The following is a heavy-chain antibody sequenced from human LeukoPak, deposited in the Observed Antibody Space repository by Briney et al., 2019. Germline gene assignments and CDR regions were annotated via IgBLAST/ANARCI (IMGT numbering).Heavy chain of an antibody. CDR1: GFTFSSYG. CDR3: AKDQETYYYGSGSYYGAYDY. J-gene: IGHJ4*02. CDR2: IRYDGSNK. D-gene: IGHD3-10*01. Sequence: GGSLRLSCAASGFTFSSYGMHWVRQAPGKGLEWVAFIRYDGSNKYYADSVKGRFTISRDYSKNTLYLQMNSLRAEDTAVYYCAKDQETYYYGSGSYYGAYDYWGQGTLVTVSS. V-gene: IGHV3-30*02.